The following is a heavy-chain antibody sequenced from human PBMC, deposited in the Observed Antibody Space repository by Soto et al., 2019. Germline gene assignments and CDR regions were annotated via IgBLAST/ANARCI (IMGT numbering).Heavy chain of an antibody. J-gene: IGHJ4*02. D-gene: IGHD3-10*01. V-gene: IGHV3-11*06. CDR1: GFTFSDYY. CDR3: ARGGKTYYYGSGSPLY. Sequence: PGGSLRLSCAASGFTFSDYYMSWIRQAPGKVLEWVSYISSSSSYTNYADSVKGRFTISRDNAKNSLYLQMNSLRAEDTAVYYCARGGKTYYYGSGSPLYWGQGTLVTVSS. CDR2: ISSSSSYT.